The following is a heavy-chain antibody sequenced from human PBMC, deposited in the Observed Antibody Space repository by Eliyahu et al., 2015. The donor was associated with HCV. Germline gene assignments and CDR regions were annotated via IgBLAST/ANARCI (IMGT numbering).Heavy chain of an antibody. CDR2: IKQDGSEK. Sequence: EVQLVESGGGLVQPGGSLRLSCAASGFTFSSYWMSWVRQAPGKGLEWVANIKQDGSEKYYVDSLKGRFTISRDNAKNSLYLQMNSLRAEDTAVYYCARVELDSFLLNLWFGKYYFDYWGQGTLVTVSS. CDR1: GFTFSSYW. CDR3: ARVELDSFLLNLWFGKYYFDY. D-gene: IGHD3-10*01. V-gene: IGHV3-7*01. J-gene: IGHJ4*02.